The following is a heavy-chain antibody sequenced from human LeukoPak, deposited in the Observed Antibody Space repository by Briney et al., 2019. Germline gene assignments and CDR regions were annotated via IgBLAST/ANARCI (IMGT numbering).Heavy chain of an antibody. J-gene: IGHJ4*02. CDR1: DGSISSYY. CDR3: ARGATYDIFFDS. V-gene: IGHV4-59*01. CDR2: IYYTGST. D-gene: IGHD3-22*01. Sequence: PSETLSLTCTVSDGSISSYYWSWMRQPPGKGLEWIGYIYYTGSTNYNPSLTSRVIISVDTSKNQFSLKLSSVTAADTAVYYCARGATYDIFFDSWGQGTLVTVSS.